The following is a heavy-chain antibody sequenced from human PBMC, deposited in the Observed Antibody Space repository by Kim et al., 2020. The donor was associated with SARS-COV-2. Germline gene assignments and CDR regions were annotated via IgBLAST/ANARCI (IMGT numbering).Heavy chain of an antibody. CDR3: ARDSSAGLIHYYGSGRPNWFDP. CDR1: GFTFSSYW. CDR2: IKQDGSEK. V-gene: IGHV3-7*01. D-gene: IGHD3-10*01. J-gene: IGHJ5*02. Sequence: GGSLRLSCAASGFTFSSYWMSWVRQAPGKGLEWVANIKQDGSEKYYVDSVKGRFTISRDNAKNSLYLQMNSLRAEDTAVYYCARDSSAGLIHYYGSGRPNWFDPWGQGTLVTVSS.